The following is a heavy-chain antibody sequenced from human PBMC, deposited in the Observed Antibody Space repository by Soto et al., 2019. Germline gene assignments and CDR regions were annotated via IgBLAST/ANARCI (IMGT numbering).Heavy chain of an antibody. Sequence: PGESLKISCAASGFIFKDFYMSWIRQVPGKGLEWLSKISSSSSSTDYADSVEGRFTISRDNAKNSLYLQMSSLRAEDTAVYYCARDRGGGSIFGGHYGMDVWGQGTTVTVSS. CDR3: ARDRGGGSIFGGHYGMDV. V-gene: IGHV3-11*06. CDR2: ISSSSSST. CDR1: GFIFKDFY. D-gene: IGHD3-3*01. J-gene: IGHJ6*02.